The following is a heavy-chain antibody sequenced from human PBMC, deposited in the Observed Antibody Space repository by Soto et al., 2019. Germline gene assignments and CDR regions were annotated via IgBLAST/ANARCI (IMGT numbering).Heavy chain of an antibody. CDR2: IIPIFGAP. CDR3: VKAWGAVVVPATRDPHDMDI. CDR1: GGSFNTFP. J-gene: IGHJ6*02. V-gene: IGHV1-69*06. D-gene: IGHD2-2*01. Sequence: QVHLVQSGAEVKKPGSSVKVSCKTSGGSFNTFPFSWVRQAPGQGLEWMGGIIPIFGAPIYAQRFKGRVTISADKSTTTAYMELSSLRSEDTAVYYCVKAWGAVVVPATRDPHDMDIWGPGTTVTVSS.